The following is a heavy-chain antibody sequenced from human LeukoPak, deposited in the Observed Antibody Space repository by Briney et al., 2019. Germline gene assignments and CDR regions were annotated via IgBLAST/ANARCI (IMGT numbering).Heavy chain of an antibody. CDR2: ISGSGGST. D-gene: IGHD2-2*01. Sequence: GGSLRLSCAASGFTFSSYAMSWVRQAPGKGLEWVSAISGSGGSTYYADSVKGRFTISRDNSKNTLYLQMNSLRAEDTAVYYCAKDSCSSTSCYPNWFDPWGQGTLVTVSS. V-gene: IGHV3-23*01. CDR1: GFTFSSYA. J-gene: IGHJ5*02. CDR3: AKDSCSSTSCYPNWFDP.